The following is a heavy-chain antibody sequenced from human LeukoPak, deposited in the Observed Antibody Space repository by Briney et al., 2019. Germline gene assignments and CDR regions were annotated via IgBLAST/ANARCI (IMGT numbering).Heavy chain of an antibody. V-gene: IGHV4-59*08. J-gene: IGHJ6*02. D-gene: IGHD6-13*01. CDR2: XYYGGST. CDR1: XDSISXYY. Sequence: SEXXXLXXXVSXDSISXYYWNXXXXXPXXXXXXXXXXYYGGSTNYNPSLKSRITISVDTSNNQFSLKLSSVTAADTAVYYCARLLGSSHYYYGLDVWGQGTTVTVSS. CDR3: ARLLGSSHYYYGLDV.